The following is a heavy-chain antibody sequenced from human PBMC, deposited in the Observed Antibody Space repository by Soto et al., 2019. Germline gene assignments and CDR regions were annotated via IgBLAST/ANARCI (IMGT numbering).Heavy chain of an antibody. V-gene: IGHV2-26*01. CDR3: ARRYLAVAVSPWFDP. D-gene: IGHD2-15*01. CDR2: IDSGGEK. CDR1: GLSITDSEMG. J-gene: IGHJ5*02. Sequence: QVTLKESGPVLVKPTETLTLRCTVSGLSITDSEMGVSWIRQPPGQPLQWLAHIDSGGEKSYRTFLNSRLASSKDPSKSQVVLTMTNMDPADTATYYCARRYLAVAVSPWFDPWGQGIPVTVSS.